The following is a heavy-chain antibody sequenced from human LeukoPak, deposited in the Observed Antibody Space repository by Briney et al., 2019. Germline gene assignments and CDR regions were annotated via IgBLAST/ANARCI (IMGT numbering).Heavy chain of an antibody. V-gene: IGHV3-21*05. CDR2: INDDSSDI. CDR1: GFTFSLYA. CDR3: ARDTFQPGLIDS. J-gene: IGHJ4*02. Sequence: AGGSLRLSCAASGFTFSLYAMNWVRQAPGKGLEWVSYINDDSSDIHYAGSVRGRFTISRDDARETLYLQLSSLRAEDTAVYYCARDTFQPGLIDSWGQGTLVTVSS. D-gene: IGHD2-2*01.